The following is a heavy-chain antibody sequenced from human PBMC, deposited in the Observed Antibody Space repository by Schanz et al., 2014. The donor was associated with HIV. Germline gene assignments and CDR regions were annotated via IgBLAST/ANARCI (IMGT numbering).Heavy chain of an antibody. CDR2: ISHSGIT. CDR1: GGSISSGDYS. V-gene: IGHV4-30-2*01. Sequence: QLQLQESGSGLVKPSQTLSLTCAVSGGSISSGDYSWSWIRQPPGKGLEWIGYISHSGITYYSPSLKSRVIISIGRSSNQFPLKLISVTAADTAVYYCARVTVVEALYYFDYWGQGTLVTVSS. J-gene: IGHJ4*02. CDR3: ARVTVVEALYYFDY. D-gene: IGHD2-15*01.